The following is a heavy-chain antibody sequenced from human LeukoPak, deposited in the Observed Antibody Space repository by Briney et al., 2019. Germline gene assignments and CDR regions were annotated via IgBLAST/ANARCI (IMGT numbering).Heavy chain of an antibody. CDR2: ISPSGGTT. CDR1: GYTFTNHY. J-gene: IGHJ4*02. D-gene: IGHD6-19*01. V-gene: IGHV1-46*01. CDR3: ARDSSYWSLDC. Sequence: GASVKVSCKASGYTFTNHYIRWVRQAPGQGLEWMGTISPSGGTTTHAQKFQGRVTMTRDTSTNTVYMELYSLRSEDTAVFFCARDSSYWSLDCWGQGTLVTVSS.